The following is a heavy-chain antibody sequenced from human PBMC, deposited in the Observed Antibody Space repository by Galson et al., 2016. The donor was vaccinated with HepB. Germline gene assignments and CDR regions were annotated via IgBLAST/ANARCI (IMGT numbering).Heavy chain of an antibody. J-gene: IGHJ4*02. CDR3: ARQKAGFALYYFDY. Sequence: SVKVSCKASGGTFSSYAISWVRQAPGQGLEWMGRIIPILGIANYAQKFQGRVTITADKSTSTAYMELSSLRSEDTAVYYCARQKAGFALYYFDYWGQGTLVTVSS. V-gene: IGHV1-69*04. CDR1: GGTFSSYA. CDR2: IIPILGIA.